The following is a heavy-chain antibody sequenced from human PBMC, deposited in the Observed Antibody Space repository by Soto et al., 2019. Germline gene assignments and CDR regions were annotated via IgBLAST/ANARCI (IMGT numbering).Heavy chain of an antibody. CDR2: VSGSGGST. J-gene: IGHJ4*02. CDR1: GFTLSTYA. Sequence: GGSLRLSCVASGFTLSTYAMSWVRQAPGKGLEWISAVSGSGGSTYYADSVKGRFTISRDNSKDTLYLQMNNLRAEDTAVYNWNDYWGQGTLVTVSS. V-gene: IGHV3-23*01. CDR3: NDY.